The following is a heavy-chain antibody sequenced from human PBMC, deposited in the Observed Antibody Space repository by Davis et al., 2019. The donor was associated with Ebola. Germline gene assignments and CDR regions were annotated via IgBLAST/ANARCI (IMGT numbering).Heavy chain of an antibody. V-gene: IGHV4-39*01. CDR3: ARVRRDFWSGYPVWFDP. CDR1: GDSIKTNYN. CDR2: IHYSGAT. D-gene: IGHD3-3*01. Sequence: AGSLRLSCTVSGDSIKTNYNWDWVRQPPGEGPQWIGSIHYSGATYYNPSLKSRVTISIDTSKNQFSLKLTSVTAADTAVYYCARVRRDFWSGYPVWFDPWGQGTLVTVSS. J-gene: IGHJ5*02.